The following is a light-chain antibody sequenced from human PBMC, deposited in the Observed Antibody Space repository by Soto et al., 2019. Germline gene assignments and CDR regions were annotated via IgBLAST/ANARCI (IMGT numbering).Light chain of an antibody. CDR1: SSDVGGYNY. CDR2: EVS. V-gene: IGLV2-14*01. CDR3: SSYTSSFDG. J-gene: IGLJ1*01. Sequence: QSVLTQPASVSGSPGQSITISCTGTSSDVGGYNYVSWYQQHPGKAPKLMIYEVSNRPSGVSNRFSGSKSGNTASLTISGLQAEDEADYYCSSYTSSFDGFGTGTKVTVL.